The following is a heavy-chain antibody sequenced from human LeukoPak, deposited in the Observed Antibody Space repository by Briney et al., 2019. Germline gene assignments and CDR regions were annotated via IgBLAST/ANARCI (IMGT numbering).Heavy chain of an antibody. V-gene: IGHV3-74*01. CDR1: GFTFSSYW. CDR2: VSDDERTT. Sequence: RGSLRLSCAASGFTFSSYWMHWVRQAPGKGLVWVSRVSDDERTTNYADPVKGRFTISRDSAMNILYLQMDSLRAEDTAVYYCARAAPKTRNAFDIWGQGTVVTVSS. J-gene: IGHJ3*02. CDR3: ARAAPKTRNAFDI.